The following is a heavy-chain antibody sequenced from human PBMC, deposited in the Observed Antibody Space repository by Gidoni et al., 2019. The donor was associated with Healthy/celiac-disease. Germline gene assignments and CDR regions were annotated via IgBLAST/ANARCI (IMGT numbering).Heavy chain of an antibody. CDR1: GGSIGSSSYY. V-gene: IGHV4-39*01. Sequence: LQLQESGPGLVKPSETLYLTCTVSGGSIGSSSYYWGWICQPPGKELEWIGSIYYSGSTYHNPSLKSRFTISVDTSKNKFSLKMSSVTAADTAVYDCARLVAAAGYYFDDWGQGTLVTVSS. J-gene: IGHJ4*02. D-gene: IGHD6-13*01. CDR2: IYYSGST. CDR3: ARLVAAAGYYFDD.